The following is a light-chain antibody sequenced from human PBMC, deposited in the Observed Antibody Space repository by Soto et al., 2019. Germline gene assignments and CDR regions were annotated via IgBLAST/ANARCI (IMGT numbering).Light chain of an antibody. CDR3: QQYNTWPPIT. Sequence: EKMMTQSPTPLSVSPGERATLSCQASQSVSSKLAWYQQKPGQAPRLLIYGASNRATGIPDRFSGSGSGTEFTLTISRLQSEDFAVYYCQQYNTWPPITFGQGTRLEIK. J-gene: IGKJ5*01. CDR1: QSVSSK. V-gene: IGKV3-15*01. CDR2: GAS.